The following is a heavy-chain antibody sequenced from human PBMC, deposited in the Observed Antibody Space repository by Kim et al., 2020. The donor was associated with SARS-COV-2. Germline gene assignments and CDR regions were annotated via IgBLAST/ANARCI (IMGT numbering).Heavy chain of an antibody. CDR2: IIPIFDKA. D-gene: IGHD2-21*01. J-gene: IGHJ4*02. CDR1: GGTFSTYV. V-gene: IGHV1-69*13. Sequence: SVKVSCTASGGTFSTYVISWVRQDPGQGLEWMGGIIPIFDKANYAQKFQGRVTITADESTTTAYMELSSLRYDDTAVYYCAREFRGGDFDSWGQGTLVTVSA. CDR3: AREFRGGDFDS.